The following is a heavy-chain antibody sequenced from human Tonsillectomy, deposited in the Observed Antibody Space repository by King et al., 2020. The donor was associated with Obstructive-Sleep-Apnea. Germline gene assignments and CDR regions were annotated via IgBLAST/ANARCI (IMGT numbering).Heavy chain of an antibody. CDR1: GFTFSDHY. CDR2: TRNKANSYTT. J-gene: IGHJ4*02. Sequence: VQLVESGGGLVQPGGSLRLSCAASGFTFSDHYMDWVRQAPGKGLEWVGRTRNKANSYTTEYAASVKGRFTITRDDSKNSLYLQMNSLKTEDTAVYYCARVGHPICYYFDYWGQGTLVTVSS. CDR3: ARVGHPICYYFDY. V-gene: IGHV3-72*01. D-gene: IGHD2-8*01.